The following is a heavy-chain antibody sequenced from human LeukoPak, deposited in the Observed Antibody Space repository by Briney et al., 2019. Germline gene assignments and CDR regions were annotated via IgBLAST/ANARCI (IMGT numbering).Heavy chain of an antibody. D-gene: IGHD1-1*01. CDR3: ARGPTISETGYFDY. CDR1: GGSFSDYY. CDR2: INHRGDT. V-gene: IGHV4-34*01. Sequence: PSETLSLTCAVCGGSFSDYYWNWIRQPPGKGLEWIGEINHRGDTNYNPSVKSRVTISVDTSKNQFSLKVTSLTAADTAVYFCARGPTISETGYFDYWGQGTLVTVSS. J-gene: IGHJ4*03.